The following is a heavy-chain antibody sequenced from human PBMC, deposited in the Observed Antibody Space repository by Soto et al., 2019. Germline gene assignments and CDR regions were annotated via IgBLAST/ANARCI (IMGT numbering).Heavy chain of an antibody. J-gene: IGHJ3*02. D-gene: IGHD3-3*01. CDR1: GHTFTSYD. V-gene: IGHV1-8*01. CDR2: MNPSSGNT. Sequence: ASVKVSCKASGHTFTSYDIKWVRQATGQGPEWMGWMNPSSGNTGYAQKFQGRVTLTRNTSISTGYIELSSLRSEDAAVYYCARIRARMALFGVVINDAFDICGQGTSVAV. CDR3: ARIRARMALFGVVINDAFDI.